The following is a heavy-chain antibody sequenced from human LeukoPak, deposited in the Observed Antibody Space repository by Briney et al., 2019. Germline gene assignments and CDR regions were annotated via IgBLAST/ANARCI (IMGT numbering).Heavy chain of an antibody. Sequence: GGSLRLSCAASGFTLSSYAMSWVRQAPGKGLEWVSAISGSGGSTYYADSVKGRFTISRDNSKNTLYLQMNSLRAEDTAVYYCAKDPYSYGPYNWFDPWGQGTLVTVSS. V-gene: IGHV3-23*01. D-gene: IGHD5-18*01. CDR2: ISGSGGST. CDR3: AKDPYSYGPYNWFDP. CDR1: GFTLSSYA. J-gene: IGHJ5*02.